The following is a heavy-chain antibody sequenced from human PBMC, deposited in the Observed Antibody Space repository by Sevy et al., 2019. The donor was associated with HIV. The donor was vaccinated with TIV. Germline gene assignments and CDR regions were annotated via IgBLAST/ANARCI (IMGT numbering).Heavy chain of an antibody. D-gene: IGHD3-22*01. J-gene: IGHJ3*02. CDR3: ARDHGESSGYYPLVSFDI. CDR2: ITGSGGSK. V-gene: IGHV3-23*01. CDR1: GFTFTNYA. Sequence: GGSLRLSCAASGFTFTNYAMNWVRQAPGKGLEWVSTITGSGGSKYYADSVKGRFTISRDNSKNTLYLQMNSLRAADTALYYCARDHGESSGYYPLVSFDIWGQGTMVTVSS.